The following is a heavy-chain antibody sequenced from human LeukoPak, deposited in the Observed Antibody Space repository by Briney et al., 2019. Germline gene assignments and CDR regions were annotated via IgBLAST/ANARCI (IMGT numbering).Heavy chain of an antibody. J-gene: IGHJ4*02. CDR1: GFTFSSYD. V-gene: IGHV3-13*01. Sequence: GGSLRLSCAASGFTFSSYDMHWVRQATGKGLEWVSAIGTAGDTYYPGSVKGRFTISRENAKNSLYLQTNSLRAGDTAVYYCARVNGARYGDYWGQGTLVTVSS. D-gene: IGHD3-10*01. CDR2: IGTAGDT. CDR3: ARVNGARYGDY.